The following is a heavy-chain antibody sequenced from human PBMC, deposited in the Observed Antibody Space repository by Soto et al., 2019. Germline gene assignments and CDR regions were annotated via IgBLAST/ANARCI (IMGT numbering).Heavy chain of an antibody. CDR2: IYHSGST. Sequence: SETLSLTCAVSGGSISSSNWWSWVRQPPGKGLEWIGEIYHSGSTNYNPSLKSRATISVDKSKNQFSLKLSSVTAADTAVYYCARSSGSFPFDYWGQGTLVTVSS. V-gene: IGHV4-4*02. CDR3: ARSSGSFPFDY. J-gene: IGHJ4*02. D-gene: IGHD1-26*01. CDR1: GGSISSSNW.